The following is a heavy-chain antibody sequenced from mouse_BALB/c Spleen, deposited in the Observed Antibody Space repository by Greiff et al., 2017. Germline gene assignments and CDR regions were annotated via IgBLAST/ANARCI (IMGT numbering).Heavy chain of an antibody. CDR1: GYTFTSYT. V-gene: IGHV1-4*01. J-gene: IGHJ4*01. Sequence: LVESGAELARPGASVKMSCKASGYTFTSYTMHWVKQRPGQGLEWIGYINPSSGYTNYNQKFKDKATLTADKSSSTAYMQLSSLTSEDSAVYYCARSPYDYDGGDYWGQGTSVTVSS. CDR2: INPSSGYT. CDR3: ARSPYDYDGGDY. D-gene: IGHD2-4*01.